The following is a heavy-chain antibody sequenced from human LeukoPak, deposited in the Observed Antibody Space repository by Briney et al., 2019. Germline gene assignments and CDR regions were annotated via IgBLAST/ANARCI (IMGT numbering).Heavy chain of an antibody. CDR1: GGSISTYY. D-gene: IGHD6-25*01. CDR2: TNTNGNT. V-gene: IGHV4-4*07. Sequence: PSETLSLTCTVSGGSISTYYWSWIRQPAGKGPEWIGRTNTNGNTNYNPSLKSRVTMSVDTSKTHFSLNLSSVTAADSAVYYCARERLGFRVDVWGKGTMVTVPS. CDR3: ARERLGFRVDV. J-gene: IGHJ6*04.